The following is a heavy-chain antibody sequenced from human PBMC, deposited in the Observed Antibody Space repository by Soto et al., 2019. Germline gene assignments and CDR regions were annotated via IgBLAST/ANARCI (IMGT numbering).Heavy chain of an antibody. Sequence: EGQLVESGGGLVKPGGSPRLSCAASGFAFKTYTMEWLRQPPGKGLEWVSSITISGNYIYYADSVKGRFTISRDNGRNSVYLQMNSLRAEDTAVYYCAKVGVLRTNFRWFDLWGQGTLVTVSS. CDR1: GFAFKTYT. CDR2: ITISGNYI. CDR3: AKVGVLRTNFRWFDL. D-gene: IGHD2-8*01. J-gene: IGHJ5*02. V-gene: IGHV3-21*01.